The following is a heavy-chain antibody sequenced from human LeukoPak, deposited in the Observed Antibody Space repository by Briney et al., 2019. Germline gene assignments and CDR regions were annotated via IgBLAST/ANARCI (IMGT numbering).Heavy chain of an antibody. CDR3: ASAFRTIFGVVILDY. CDR1: GDSISNYY. CDR2: IYYTGNT. J-gene: IGHJ4*02. Sequence: PSETLSLTCAVSGDSISNYYWSWIRQPPGKGLEWIGYIYYTGNTNYNPSLESRVTISVDTSKNQFSLKLSSVTAAATAVYYCASAFRTIFGVVILDYWGQGTLVTVSS. D-gene: IGHD3-3*01. V-gene: IGHV4-59*01.